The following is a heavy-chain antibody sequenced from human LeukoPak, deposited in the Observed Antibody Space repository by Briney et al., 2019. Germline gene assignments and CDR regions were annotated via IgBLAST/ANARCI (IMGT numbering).Heavy chain of an antibody. CDR3: AKDRSIGTYYTFDH. Sequence: PGGSLRLSCAASGFTVIDYAMTWVRQAPGKGLEWVSSISASGVMTYYADSVKGRFTVSRDNSKNNLYLQMQSLTAADTAVYYCAKDRSIGTYYTFDHWGQGTLVTVSS. D-gene: IGHD1-26*01. V-gene: IGHV3-23*01. J-gene: IGHJ4*02. CDR2: ISASGVMT. CDR1: GFTVIDYA.